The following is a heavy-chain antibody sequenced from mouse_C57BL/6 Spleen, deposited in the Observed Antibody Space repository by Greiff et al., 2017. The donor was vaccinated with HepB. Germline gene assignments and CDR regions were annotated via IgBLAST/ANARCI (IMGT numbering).Heavy chain of an antibody. J-gene: IGHJ2*01. CDR3: AREMTTVVAPFDY. Sequence: QVQLQQPGAELVRPGTSVKLSCKASGYTFTSYWMHWVKQRPGQGLEWIGVIDPSDSYTNYNQKFKGKSTLTVDTSSSTAYMQLSSLTSEDAAVYCCAREMTTVVAPFDYWGQGTTLTVSS. CDR2: IDPSDSYT. CDR1: GYTFTSYW. V-gene: IGHV1-59*01. D-gene: IGHD1-1*01.